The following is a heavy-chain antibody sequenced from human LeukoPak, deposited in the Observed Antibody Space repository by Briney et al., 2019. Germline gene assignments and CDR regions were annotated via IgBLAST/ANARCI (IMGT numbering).Heavy chain of an antibody. J-gene: IGHJ4*02. CDR3: ARGVYSSGYYYYFDS. CDR2: IYYSGST. V-gene: IGHV4-59*01. D-gene: IGHD3-22*01. CDR1: GGSISTYY. Sequence: SETLSLTCTVSGGSISTYYWSWIRQPPGKGLEWIGYIYYSGSTSYNPSLKSRVTISVDTSKNQFSLKLTSVTAADTAVYFCARGVYSSGYYYYFDSWGQGTLVTVSS.